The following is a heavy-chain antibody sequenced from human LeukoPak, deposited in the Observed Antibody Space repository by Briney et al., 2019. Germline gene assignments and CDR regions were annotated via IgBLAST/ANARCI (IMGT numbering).Heavy chain of an antibody. D-gene: IGHD2-2*01. J-gene: IGHJ5*02. CDR1: GGTFSSYA. Sequence: SVKVSCKASGGTFSSYARSWVRQAPGQVLEWMGRIIPIFGTANYAQKFQGRVTITADKSTSTAYMELSSLRSEDTAVYYCAREGYCSSTSCLNWFDPWGQGTLVTVSS. CDR2: IIPIFGTA. CDR3: AREGYCSSTSCLNWFDP. V-gene: IGHV1-69*06.